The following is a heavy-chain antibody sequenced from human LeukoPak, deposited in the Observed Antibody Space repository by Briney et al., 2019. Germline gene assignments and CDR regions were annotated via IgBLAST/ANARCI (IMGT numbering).Heavy chain of an antibody. J-gene: IGHJ4*02. V-gene: IGHV3-7*01. CDR1: GFTFRSYW. CDR2: MKLDGSEE. D-gene: IGHD5-12*01. Sequence: GGSLRLSCAASGFTFRSYWMSWVRQAPGKGLGWVANMKLDGSEEYYVDSVKGRFTISSDNAKNSLYLQMNSLRVDDTAVYYCARDQGSRSGYDFALFDYWGQGTLVTVSS. CDR3: ARDQGSRSGYDFALFDY.